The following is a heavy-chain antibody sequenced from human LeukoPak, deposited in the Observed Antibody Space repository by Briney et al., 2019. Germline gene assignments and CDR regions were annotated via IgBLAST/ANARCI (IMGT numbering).Heavy chain of an antibody. CDR2: INTDGRST. Sequence: ARSLTLACEAAGFTFSSYWMNWVRQGAGEWLGWVSCINTDGRSTSYANSVKGRVTISRDTGKNTLYMQMNSLRADYTAVYYCARGVGAIHYWGQGTLVTVSS. D-gene: IGHD1-26*01. V-gene: IGHV3-74*01. CDR3: ARGVGAIHY. J-gene: IGHJ4*02. CDR1: GFTFSSYW.